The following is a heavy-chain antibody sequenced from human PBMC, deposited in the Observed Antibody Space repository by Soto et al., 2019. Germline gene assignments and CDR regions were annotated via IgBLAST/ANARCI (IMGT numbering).Heavy chain of an antibody. Sequence: SSETLSLTCAVYGGSFSGYYWSWIRQPPGKGLEWIGEINHSGSTNYNPSLKSRVTISVDTSKNQFSLKLSSVTAADTAVYYCARGLGITMIVVADDAFDIWGQGTMVTVSS. D-gene: IGHD3-22*01. CDR1: GGSFSGYY. CDR2: INHSGST. CDR3: ARGLGITMIVVADDAFDI. V-gene: IGHV4-34*01. J-gene: IGHJ3*02.